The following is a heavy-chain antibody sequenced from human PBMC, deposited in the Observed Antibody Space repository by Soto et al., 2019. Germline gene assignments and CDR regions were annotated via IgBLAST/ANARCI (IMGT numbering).Heavy chain of an antibody. Sequence: GGSLRLSCAASGFTFSNAWMSWVRQAPGKGLEWVGRIKSKTDGGTTDYAAPVKGRFTISRDDSKNTLYLQMNSLKTEDTAVYYCTTDRTTLRYFDWLLYGDYYFFSDYWGQGTLVTVSS. CDR2: IKSKTDGGTT. D-gene: IGHD3-9*01. CDR3: TTDRTTLRYFDWLLYGDYYFFSDY. CDR1: GFTFSNAW. J-gene: IGHJ4*02. V-gene: IGHV3-15*01.